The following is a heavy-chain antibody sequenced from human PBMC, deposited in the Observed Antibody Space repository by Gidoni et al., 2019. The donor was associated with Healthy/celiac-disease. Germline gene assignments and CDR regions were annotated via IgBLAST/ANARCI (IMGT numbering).Heavy chain of an antibody. J-gene: IGHJ6*02. Sequence: QVQLVESGGGVVQPGRSLRLSCAASGFTFSSYGMHWVRQAPGKGLGWVAVIWYDGSNKYYADSVKGRFTISRDNSKNTLYLQMNSLRAEDTAVYYCARVEQWLALPYYYGMDVWGQGTTVTVSS. D-gene: IGHD6-19*01. CDR1: GFTFSSYG. CDR3: ARVEQWLALPYYYGMDV. CDR2: IWYDGSNK. V-gene: IGHV3-33*01.